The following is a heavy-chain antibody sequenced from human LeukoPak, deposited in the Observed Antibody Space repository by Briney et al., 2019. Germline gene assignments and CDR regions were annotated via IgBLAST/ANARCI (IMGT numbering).Heavy chain of an antibody. CDR3: ARRPTTVVTRRGGFDY. CDR1: GGSFSGYY. J-gene: IGHJ4*02. D-gene: IGHD4-23*01. CDR2: INHSGST. V-gene: IGHV4-34*01. Sequence: SETLSLTCAVYGGSFSGYYWSWIRQPSGKGLEWIGEINHSGSTNYNPSLKSRVTISVDTSKNQFSLKLSSVTAADTAVYYCARRPTTVVTRRGGFDYWGQGTLVTVSS.